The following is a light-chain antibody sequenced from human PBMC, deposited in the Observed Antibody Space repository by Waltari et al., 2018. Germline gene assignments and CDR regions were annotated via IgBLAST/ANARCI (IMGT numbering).Light chain of an antibody. Sequence: SYELTQPPSVSVSPGQTANITCSGDKLGDKYACWYQQKPGQSPVLVIYQDYKRPSGIPERFAGSNSGNTATPTVSGTQAMDEADYYCQAWDTSTYHVVFGGGTKLTVL. CDR1: KLGDKY. CDR2: QDY. CDR3: QAWDTSTYHVV. V-gene: IGLV3-1*01. J-gene: IGLJ2*01.